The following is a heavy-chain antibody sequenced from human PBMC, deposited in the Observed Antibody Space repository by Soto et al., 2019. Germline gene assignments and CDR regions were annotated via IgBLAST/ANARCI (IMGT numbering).Heavy chain of an antibody. V-gene: IGHV3-74*01. Sequence: GGSLRLSCAASGFTFSSYLMHWVRQAPGKGLVWVSRINSDGSSITYADSVKGRFTTSRDSAKNTLYLQMHSLRAEDTAVYYCARVGYCNGDCYSDYWGQGTLVTVSS. CDR2: INSDGSSI. CDR3: ARVGYCNGDCYSDY. D-gene: IGHD2-21*02. CDR1: GFTFSSYL. J-gene: IGHJ4*02.